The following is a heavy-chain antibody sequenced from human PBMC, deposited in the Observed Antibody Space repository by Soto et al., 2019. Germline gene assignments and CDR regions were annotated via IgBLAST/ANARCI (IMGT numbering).Heavy chain of an antibody. J-gene: IGHJ6*02. V-gene: IGHV3-30*18. CDR3: AKDLLRDDSYGQRGEVDYYYYGMDV. CDR1: GFTFSSYG. CDR2: ISYDGSNK. D-gene: IGHD5-18*01. Sequence: QVQLVESGGGVVQPGRSLTLSCAASGFTFSSYGMHWVRQAPGKGLEWVAVISYDGSNKYYADSVKGRFTISRDNSKNTLYLQMNSLRAEDTAVYYCAKDLLRDDSYGQRGEVDYYYYGMDVWGQGTTVTVSS.